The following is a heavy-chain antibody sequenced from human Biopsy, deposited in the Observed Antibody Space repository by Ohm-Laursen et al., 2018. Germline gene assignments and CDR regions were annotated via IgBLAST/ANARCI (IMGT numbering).Heavy chain of an antibody. CDR3: AREAIGYQLPCDD. D-gene: IGHD2-15*01. CDR1: TRTFDFHG. Sequence: SSVKVSCKPSTRTFDFHGVTSVRQAHGQGLEWMGRIIPILRTTTYAPKFQGRVTFTADKSPSTAYLELTSLPSEDTAMFYCAREAIGYQLPCDDWGQGTLVAVSS. V-gene: IGHV1-69*04. CDR2: IIPILRTT. J-gene: IGHJ4*02.